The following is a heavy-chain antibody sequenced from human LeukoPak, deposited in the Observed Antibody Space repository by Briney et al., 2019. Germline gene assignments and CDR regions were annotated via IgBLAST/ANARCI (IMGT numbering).Heavy chain of an antibody. V-gene: IGHV3-23*01. J-gene: IGHJ4*02. CDR2: ICGSGGNT. Sequence: PGGSLRLSCAASGFTFSNYAMSWVRQAPGKGLEWVSGICGSGGNTYYADSVGRFSISRDKSNNTLYLQMTSLRAEDTAVYYCAKEGRGMGAATIDYWGQGTLVTVSS. D-gene: IGHD1-26*01. CDR1: GFTFSNYA. CDR3: AKEGRGMGAATIDY.